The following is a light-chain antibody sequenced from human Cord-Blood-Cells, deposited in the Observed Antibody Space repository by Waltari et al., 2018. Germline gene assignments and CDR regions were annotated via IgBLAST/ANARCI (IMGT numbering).Light chain of an antibody. V-gene: IGKV3-15*01. J-gene: IGKJ2*01. CDR3: QQYNNWPPYT. CDR2: GAS. Sequence: IVMTQSPATLSVSPGDRATLSCRASQSVSSNLAWYQQKPGQAPRLLIYGASTRATDIPARFSGSGSGTEFTLTISSLQSEDFAVYYCQQYNNWPPYTFGQGTKLEIK. CDR1: QSVSSN.